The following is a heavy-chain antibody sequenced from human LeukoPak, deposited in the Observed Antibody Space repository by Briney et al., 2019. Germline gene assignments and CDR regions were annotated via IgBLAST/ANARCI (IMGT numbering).Heavy chain of an antibody. Sequence: SETLSLTCTVSGGSISSYYWSWIRQPPGKGLEWIGYIYYSGSTNYNPSLKSRVTISVDTSKNQFSLKLSSATAADTAVYYCARDYYDSSGYSAGIDYWGQGTLVTVSS. D-gene: IGHD3-22*01. CDR3: ARDYYDSSGYSAGIDY. J-gene: IGHJ4*02. CDR1: GGSISSYY. V-gene: IGHV4-59*01. CDR2: IYYSGST.